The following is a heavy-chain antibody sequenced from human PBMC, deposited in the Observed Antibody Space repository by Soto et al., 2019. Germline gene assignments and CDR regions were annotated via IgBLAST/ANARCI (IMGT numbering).Heavy chain of an antibody. Sequence: QITLKESGPTLVKPTQTLTLTCTFSGFSLTTHGVGVGWIRQPPGKALEWLALINWSDDEHYSPSLKSRVTTTKDTTKDQEVLKMTNMDPVDKTTYSCVYVSYGVYAFEVWGHGTIVT. J-gene: IGHJ3*01. D-gene: IGHD3-10*01. CDR3: VYVSYGVYAFEV. CDR1: GFSLTTHGVG. V-gene: IGHV2-5*01. CDR2: INWSDDE.